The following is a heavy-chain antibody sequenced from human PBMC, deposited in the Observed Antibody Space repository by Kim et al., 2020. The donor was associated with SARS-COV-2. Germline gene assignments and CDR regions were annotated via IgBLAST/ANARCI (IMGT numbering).Heavy chain of an antibody. CDR2: IIPIFGTA. Sequence: SVKVSCKASGGTFSSYAISWVRQAPGQWLEWMGGIIPIFGTANYAQKFQGRVTITADESTSTAYMELSSLRSEDTAVYYCAREPYPNANWFDPWGQGTLVTVSS. V-gene: IGHV1-69*13. CDR1: GGTFSSYA. J-gene: IGHJ5*02. D-gene: IGHD1-1*01. CDR3: AREPYPNANWFDP.